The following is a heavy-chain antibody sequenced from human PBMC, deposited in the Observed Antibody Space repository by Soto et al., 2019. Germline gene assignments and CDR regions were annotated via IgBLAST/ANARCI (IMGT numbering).Heavy chain of an antibody. CDR2: INHSGST. Sequence: SETVSLTCAVYGGSFSGYYWSWIRQPPGKGLEWIGEINHSGSTNYNPSLKSRVTISVDTSKNQFSLKLSSVTAADTAVYYCARGKGLRPHYYYYYGMDVWGQGTTVTVSS. V-gene: IGHV4-34*01. J-gene: IGHJ6*02. D-gene: IGHD5-12*01. CDR3: ARGKGLRPHYYYYYGMDV. CDR1: GGSFSGYY.